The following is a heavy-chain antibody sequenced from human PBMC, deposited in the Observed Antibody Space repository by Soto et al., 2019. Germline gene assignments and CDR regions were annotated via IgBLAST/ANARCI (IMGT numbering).Heavy chain of an antibody. CDR1: GYAFTSYG. V-gene: IGHV1-18*01. Sequence: GASVKVSCKASGYAFTSYGISWVRQAPGQGLEWMGWISAYNANTKYAQKLQGRVHMTTDTSTRTAYMELRSLNPDEQAVYFCARARLGSTGDYWGQGTLVTVSS. D-gene: IGHD1-26*01. J-gene: IGHJ4*02. CDR2: ISAYNANT. CDR3: ARARLGSTGDY.